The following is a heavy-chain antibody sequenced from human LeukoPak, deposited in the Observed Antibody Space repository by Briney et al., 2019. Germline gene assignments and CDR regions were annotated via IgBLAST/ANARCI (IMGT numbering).Heavy chain of an antibody. CDR2: ISWSSGSI. V-gene: IGHV3-9*01. D-gene: IGHD3-22*01. J-gene: IGHJ4*02. Sequence: GRSLRLSCAASGFTFDDYAMHWVRQAPGKGLEWVSGISWSSGSIDYADSVKGRFTISRDNAKNSLYLQMNSLRAEDTAVYYCAIHYYDSSGLDYWGQGTLVTVSS. CDR1: GFTFDDYA. CDR3: AIHYYDSSGLDY.